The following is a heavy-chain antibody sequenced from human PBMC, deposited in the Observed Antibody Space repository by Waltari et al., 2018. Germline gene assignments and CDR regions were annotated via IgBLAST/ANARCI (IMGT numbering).Heavy chain of an antibody. CDR1: GGSFSGYY. Sequence: QVQLQESGPGLVKPSGTLSLTCAVSGGSFSGYYWSWIRQPPGKGLEWIGEINHSGSTNYNPSLKSRVTISVDTSKNQFSLKLSSVTAADTAVYYCARGLLRSRYYMDVWGKGTTVTVSS. CDR2: INHSGST. V-gene: IGHV4-34*01. J-gene: IGHJ6*03. D-gene: IGHD6-19*01. CDR3: ARGLLRSRYYMDV.